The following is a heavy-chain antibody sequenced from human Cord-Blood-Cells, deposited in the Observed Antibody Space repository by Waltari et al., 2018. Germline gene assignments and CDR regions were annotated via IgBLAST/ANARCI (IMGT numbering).Heavy chain of an antibody. CDR3: ARDHGSIVGATKTFDI. Sequence: QVQLVQSGAEVKKPGSSVKVSCKASGGTFSSYAISWVRQPPGQGREWMGGIIPIFGTANYAQKFQGRVTITADESTSTAYMELSSLRSEDTAVYYCARDHGSIVGATKTFDIWGQGTMVTVSS. J-gene: IGHJ3*02. CDR2: IIPIFGTA. CDR1: GGTFSSYA. V-gene: IGHV1-69*01. D-gene: IGHD1-26*01.